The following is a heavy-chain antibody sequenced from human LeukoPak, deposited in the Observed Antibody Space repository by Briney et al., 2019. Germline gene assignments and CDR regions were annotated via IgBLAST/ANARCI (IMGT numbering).Heavy chain of an antibody. V-gene: IGHV3-74*01. CDR1: GFTFTNYW. J-gene: IGHJ4*02. Sequence: PGGSLRLSCSASGFTFTNYWIHWVRQAPGEGLVWVSRINSDGSVTRYADSVKGRFTISRDNAKNTVFLQMNSLKTEDTGVYYCDRDRGALDSWGQGTLVTVSS. CDR2: INSDGSVT. D-gene: IGHD1-26*01. CDR3: DRDRGALDS.